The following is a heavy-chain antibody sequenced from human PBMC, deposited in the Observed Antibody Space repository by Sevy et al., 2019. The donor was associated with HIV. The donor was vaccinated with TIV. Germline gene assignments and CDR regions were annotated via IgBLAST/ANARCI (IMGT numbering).Heavy chain of an antibody. CDR3: AKSMDTVTTLDY. Sequence: GGSLRLSCAASRFTFSLYGMHWVRQAPGKGLEWVALTSKDGSNKYYADSVKGRFTVSRDNSNNTLYLQLDSLGPEDTAMYYCAKSMDTVTTLDYWGPGTLVTVSS. V-gene: IGHV3-30*18. D-gene: IGHD4-17*01. CDR1: RFTFSLYG. J-gene: IGHJ4*02. CDR2: TSKDGSNK.